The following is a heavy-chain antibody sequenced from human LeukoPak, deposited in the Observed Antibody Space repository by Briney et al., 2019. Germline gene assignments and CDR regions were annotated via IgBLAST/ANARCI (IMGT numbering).Heavy chain of an antibody. J-gene: IGHJ4*02. CDR1: GYTFTGYY. CDR3: ARASSSSSGLFGY. D-gene: IGHD6-6*01. V-gene: IGHV1-2*06. CDR2: INPNSGGT. Sequence: ASVKVSCKXSGYTFTGYYMHWVRQAPGQGLEWMGRINPNSGGTNYAQKFQGRVTMTRDTSISTAYMELSRLRSDDTAVYYCARASSSSSGLFGYWGQGTLVTVSS.